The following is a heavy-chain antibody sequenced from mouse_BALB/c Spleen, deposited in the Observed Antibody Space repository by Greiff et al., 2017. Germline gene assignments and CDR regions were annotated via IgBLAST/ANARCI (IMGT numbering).Heavy chain of an antibody. CDR3: ARGSSGYGFAY. Sequence: EVMLVESGGGLVQPGGSLKLSCAASGFTFSSYGMSWVRQTPDKRLELVATINSNGGSTYYPDSVKGRFTISRDNAKNTLYLQMSSLKSEDTAMYDCARGSSGYGFAYWGQGTLVTVSA. CDR2: INSNGGST. V-gene: IGHV5-6-3*01. D-gene: IGHD3-1*01. CDR1: GFTFSSYG. J-gene: IGHJ3*01.